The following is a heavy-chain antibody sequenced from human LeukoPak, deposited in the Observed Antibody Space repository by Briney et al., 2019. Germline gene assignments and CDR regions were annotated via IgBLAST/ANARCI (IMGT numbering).Heavy chain of an antibody. CDR2: IYSGGST. Sequence: GGSLRLSCVVSVLIVTRDYMSSVRPAPGKGLEWVSAIYSGGSTYYADSVKGRFTISRDNSKNTRYLQMNSLRAADTAVYYCASLGYWGQGTLVTVSS. CDR1: VLIVTRDY. J-gene: IGHJ4*02. V-gene: IGHV3-66*02. CDR3: ASLGY.